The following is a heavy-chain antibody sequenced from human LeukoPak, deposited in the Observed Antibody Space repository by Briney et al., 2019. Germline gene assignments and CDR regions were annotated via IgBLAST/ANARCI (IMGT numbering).Heavy chain of an antibody. CDR2: INPNSGGT. CDR3: ARFYGSGRSWAFDI. CDR1: GYTFNDYY. V-gene: IGHV1-2*02. Sequence: ASVKVSFKASGYTFNDYYMHWVRQAPGQGLEWMGWINPNSGGTNYAQKFQGRVTMTRDTSISTAYMELSRLRSDDTAVYYCARFYGSGRSWAFDIWGRGTMVTVSS. J-gene: IGHJ3*02. D-gene: IGHD3-10*01.